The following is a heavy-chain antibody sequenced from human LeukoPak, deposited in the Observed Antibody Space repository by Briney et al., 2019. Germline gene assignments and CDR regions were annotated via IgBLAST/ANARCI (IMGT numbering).Heavy chain of an antibody. Sequence: SQTLSLTCAISGFTVSSNSTAWDWMTPCQSRDLEWLGRTYYRSKWYNDYAVSVKSRITINPDTSKNQFSLQLNSVTPEDTAVYYCARWAADEFDYWGQGTLVTVSS. J-gene: IGHJ4*02. V-gene: IGHV6-1*01. D-gene: IGHD2-15*01. CDR3: ARWAADEFDY. CDR2: TYYRSKWYN. CDR1: GFTVSSNSTA.